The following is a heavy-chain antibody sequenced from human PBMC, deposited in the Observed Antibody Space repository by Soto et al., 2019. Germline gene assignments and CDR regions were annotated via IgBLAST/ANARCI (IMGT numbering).Heavy chain of an antibody. D-gene: IGHD2-15*01. Sequence: QVQLQESGPGLVKPSQTLSLTCTVSGGSISSGGYYWSWIRQHPGQGLEWIGYIYSSASTYYNPSLKGRVTISVDTSNTQCSLKLSSGTAADTAVYYCAGGGSVPLGHCSGGSCSNWFDPWGQGTLVTVSS. V-gene: IGHV4-31*03. CDR1: GGSISSGGYY. CDR3: AGGGSVPLGHCSGGSCSNWFDP. CDR2: IYSSAST. J-gene: IGHJ5*02.